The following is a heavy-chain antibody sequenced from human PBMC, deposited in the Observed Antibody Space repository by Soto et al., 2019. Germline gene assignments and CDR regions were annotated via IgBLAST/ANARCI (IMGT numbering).Heavy chain of an antibody. CDR3: ARVASYDYIWGSYRYPDAFDI. J-gene: IGHJ3*02. V-gene: IGHV4-59*01. CDR1: GGSISSYY. D-gene: IGHD3-16*02. CDR2: IYYSGST. Sequence: SETLSLTCTVSGGSISSYYWSWIRQPPGKGLEWIGYIYYSGSTNYNPSLESRVTISVDTSKNQFSLKLSSVTAADTAVYYCARVASYDYIWGSYRYPDAFDIWGQGTMVTVSS.